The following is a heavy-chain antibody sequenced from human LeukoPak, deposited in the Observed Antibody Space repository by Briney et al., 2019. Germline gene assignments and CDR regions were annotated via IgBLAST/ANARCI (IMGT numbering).Heavy chain of an antibody. D-gene: IGHD3-10*01. CDR3: AREALVRGVNDY. J-gene: IGHJ4*02. Sequence: ASVKVSCKASGGTFSSYAISWVRQAPGQGLEWMGWISAYNGNTNYAQKLQGRVTTTTDTSTSTAYMELRSLRSDDTAVYYCAREALVRGVNDYWGQGTLVTVSS. CDR2: ISAYNGNT. CDR1: GGTFSSYA. V-gene: IGHV1-18*01.